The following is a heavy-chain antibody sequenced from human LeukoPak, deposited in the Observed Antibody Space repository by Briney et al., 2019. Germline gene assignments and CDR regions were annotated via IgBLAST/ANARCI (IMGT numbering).Heavy chain of an antibody. Sequence: ASVKVSCKTSGYTFSGYGISWVRQAPGQGLEWMGWITGNNGNTNYAPSLQGRVTMTTDTSTNTAYMELTSLRSDDTAVYYCARDQRNSGSYRFEYWGQGTLVTISS. J-gene: IGHJ4*01. V-gene: IGHV1-18*01. CDR3: ARDQRNSGSYRFEY. CDR2: ITGNNGNT. CDR1: GYTFSGYG. D-gene: IGHD1-26*01.